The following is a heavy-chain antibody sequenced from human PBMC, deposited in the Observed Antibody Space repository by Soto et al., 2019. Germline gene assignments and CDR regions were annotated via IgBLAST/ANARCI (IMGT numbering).Heavy chain of an antibody. CDR2: IIPILGIV. J-gene: IGHJ6*03. CDR1: GGTFSSYT. V-gene: IGHV1-69*08. D-gene: IGHD6-6*01. CDR3: ARDGGIAARSYYYYYMDV. Sequence: QVQLVQSGAEVKKPGSSVKVSCKASGGTFSSYTISWVRQAPGQGLEWMGRIIPILGIVNYAQKFQGRVTITADKSTSTAYMELSSLRSEDTAVYYCARDGGIAARSYYYYYMDVWGKGTTVTVSS.